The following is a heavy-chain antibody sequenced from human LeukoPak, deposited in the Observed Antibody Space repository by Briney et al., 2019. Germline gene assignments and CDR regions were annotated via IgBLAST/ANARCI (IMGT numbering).Heavy chain of an antibody. J-gene: IGHJ4*02. V-gene: IGHV3-23*01. CDR1: GFTFSSYA. Sequence: PGGSLRLSCAASGFTFSSYAMSWVRQAPGKGLEWVSAISGSGGSTYYADSVKGRFTISRDNSKNTLYLQMNSLRAEDTAVYYCAKPLGLRLGELSSPFDYWGQGTLVTVSS. D-gene: IGHD3-16*02. CDR2: ISGSGGST. CDR3: AKPLGLRLGELSSPFDY.